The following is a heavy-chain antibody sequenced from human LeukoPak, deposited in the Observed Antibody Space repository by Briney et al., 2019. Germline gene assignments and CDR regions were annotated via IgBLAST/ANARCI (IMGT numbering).Heavy chain of an antibody. CDR3: TKEGYYGSGSFPDY. CDR2: ISGSGGST. V-gene: IGHV3-23*01. J-gene: IGHJ4*02. Sequence: GGSLRLSCAASGFTFSSYAMGWVRQAPGKGLEWVSAISGSGGSTYYADSVKGRFTVSRDNSKNTVYLQMNSLRPEDTAVYYCTKEGYYGSGSFPDYWGQGTLVTVSS. CDR1: GFTFSSYA. D-gene: IGHD3-10*01.